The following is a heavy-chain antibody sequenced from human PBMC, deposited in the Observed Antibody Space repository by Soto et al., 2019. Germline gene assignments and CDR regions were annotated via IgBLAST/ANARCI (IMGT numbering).Heavy chain of an antibody. Sequence: QVQLVESGGGVVQPGRSLRLSCAASGFTFSSYGMHWVRQAPGKGLEWVAGIWDDGSNKYYADSVKGRFTISRDNSKNTLDLQRNIQSAEDTAVYYCARDRAYRSSWYVCLDWYCDYWGQGSLVTVSS. CDR1: GFTFSSYG. CDR3: ARDRAYRSSWYVCLDWYCDY. D-gene: IGHD6-13*01. J-gene: IGHJ4*02. CDR2: IWDDGSNK. V-gene: IGHV3-33*01.